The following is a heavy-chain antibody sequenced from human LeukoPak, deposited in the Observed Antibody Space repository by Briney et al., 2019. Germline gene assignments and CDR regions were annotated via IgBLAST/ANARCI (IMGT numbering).Heavy chain of an antibody. CDR1: GFIFKKYW. CDR2: IKEDGSET. Sequence: QSGGSLRLSCAASGFIFKKYWMNWVRQVPGKGLECLANIKEDGSETYYADSVKGRFTISRDNPKNLPFLQINSLRVEDTAVYYCARETPRRGEARDGYRWGQGTVVTVSS. CDR3: ARETPRRGEARDGYR. V-gene: IGHV3-7*01. D-gene: IGHD5-24*01. J-gene: IGHJ4*02.